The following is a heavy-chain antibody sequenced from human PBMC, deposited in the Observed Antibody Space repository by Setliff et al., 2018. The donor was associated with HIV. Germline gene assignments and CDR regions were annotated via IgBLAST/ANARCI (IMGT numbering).Heavy chain of an antibody. CDR1: GFDFASFL. CDR2: IYPDSNNI. D-gene: IGHD7-27*01. CDR3: ATDLHWAFDY. V-gene: IGHV3-48*01. Sequence: GGSLRLSCVVSGFDFASFLIHWVRQAPGKGLEWVSHIYPDSNNIDYTDSVKGRFTISRDNAKNSLYLQMNSLRAEDAAVYYCATDLHWAFDYWGQGSLVTVSS. J-gene: IGHJ4*02.